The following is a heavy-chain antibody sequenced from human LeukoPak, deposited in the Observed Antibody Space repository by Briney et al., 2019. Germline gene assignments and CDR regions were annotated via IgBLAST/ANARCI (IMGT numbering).Heavy chain of an antibody. Sequence: PGGSLRLSCAASGFTFSSYWMSWVRQAPGKVLEWVANIKQDGSEKYYVDSVKGRFTISRDNAKNSLYLQMNSLRAEDTAVYYCARSRRKTYYYGSGSGYFDYWGQGTLVTVSS. D-gene: IGHD3-10*01. J-gene: IGHJ4*02. CDR3: ARSRRKTYYYGSGSGYFDY. CDR1: GFTFSSYW. V-gene: IGHV3-7*01. CDR2: IKQDGSEK.